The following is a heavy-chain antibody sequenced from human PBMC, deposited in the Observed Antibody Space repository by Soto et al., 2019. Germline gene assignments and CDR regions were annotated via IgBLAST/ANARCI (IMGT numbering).Heavy chain of an antibody. V-gene: IGHV4-39*01. CDR1: GGSISSSSYY. J-gene: IGHJ4*02. CDR2: IYYSGST. Sequence: QLQLQESGPGLVKPSETLSLTCTVSGGSISSSSYYWGWIRQPPGKGLEWIGSIYYSGSTYYNPSIKSRVTISVDTSKNQFSLKLSSVTAADTAVYSCARHPSYGSGSYPYYFDYWGQGTLVTVSS. D-gene: IGHD3-10*01. CDR3: ARHPSYGSGSYPYYFDY.